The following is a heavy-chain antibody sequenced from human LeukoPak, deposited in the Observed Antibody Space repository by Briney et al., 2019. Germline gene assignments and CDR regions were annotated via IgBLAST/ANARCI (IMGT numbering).Heavy chain of an antibody. D-gene: IGHD4-17*01. Sequence: PGGSLRLSCAASGFTFSSYSMNWVRQAPGKGLEWVSSISSSSSYIYYADSVKGRFTISRDNAKNSLYLQMNSLRAEDTAVYYCARDRVNGDYPEGYYYYYGMDVWGQGTTVTVSS. CDR1: GFTFSSYS. V-gene: IGHV3-21*04. CDR2: ISSSSSYI. J-gene: IGHJ6*02. CDR3: ARDRVNGDYPEGYYYYYGMDV.